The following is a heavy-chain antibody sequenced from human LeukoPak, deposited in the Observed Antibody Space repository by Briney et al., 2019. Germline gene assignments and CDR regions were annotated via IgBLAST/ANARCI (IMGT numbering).Heavy chain of an antibody. V-gene: IGHV4-59*01. CDR3: ARDAAPYSSTWYFDL. Sequence: SETLSLTSTDSGDSISSYYWRCIRQPPGKGLWWGWYIYYSGTTNYTPSLKSRVTISVDTSKNQFSLRLTSVTAADTAVYYCARDAAPYSSTWYFDLWGRGTLVTVSS. CDR2: IYYSGTT. CDR1: GDSISSYY. D-gene: IGHD6-19*01. J-gene: IGHJ2*01.